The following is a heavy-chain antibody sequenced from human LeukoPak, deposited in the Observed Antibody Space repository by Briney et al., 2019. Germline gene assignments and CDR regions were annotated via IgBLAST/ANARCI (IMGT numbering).Heavy chain of an antibody. V-gene: IGHV4-4*07. D-gene: IGHD2-2*02. CDR2: IYTSGST. CDR1: GGSISSYY. J-gene: IGHJ4*02. CDR3: ARHPHCSSTSCYMGGVDY. Sequence: SETLSLTCTVSGGSISSYYWSWIRQPAGKGLEWIGRIYTSGSTNYNPSLKSRVTISVDTSKNQFSLKLSSVTAADTAVYYCARHPHCSSTSCYMGGVDYWGQGTLVTVSS.